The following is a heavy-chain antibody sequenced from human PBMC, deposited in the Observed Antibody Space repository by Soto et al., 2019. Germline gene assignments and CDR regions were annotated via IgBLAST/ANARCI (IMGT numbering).Heavy chain of an antibody. D-gene: IGHD1-1*01. J-gene: IGHJ4*02. CDR1: GDSITNSNW. V-gene: IGHV4-4*02. CDR3: ARDLGTGTDY. CDR2: IYHSGAT. Sequence: KPSETLSLTCAVSGDSITNSNWWSWVRQAPGKGLEWIGEIYHSGATTYNPSLKSRATISVDPSNNHFSLKLTSVTAADTAVYFCARDLGTGTDYWGQGTLVTVSS.